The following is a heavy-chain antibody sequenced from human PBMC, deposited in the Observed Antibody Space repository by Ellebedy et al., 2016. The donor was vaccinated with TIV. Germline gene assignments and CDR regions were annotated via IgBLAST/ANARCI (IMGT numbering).Heavy chain of an antibody. CDR2: IWYDGRNK. D-gene: IGHD2-2*01. CDR3: AREDCSSSSCSRTKVGKWFDP. V-gene: IGHV3-33*01. CDR1: GFTFSNYG. J-gene: IGHJ5*02. Sequence: PGGSLRLSCAASGFTFSNYGMHWVRQAPGKGLEWVAVIWYDGRNKYYADSVKGRFTISRDNSKNTVYLQMNSLRAEDTAVYYCAREDCSSSSCSRTKVGKWFDPWGQGTLVTVSS.